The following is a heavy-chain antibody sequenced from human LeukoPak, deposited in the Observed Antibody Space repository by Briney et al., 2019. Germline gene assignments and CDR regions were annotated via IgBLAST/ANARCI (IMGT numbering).Heavy chain of an antibody. CDR1: GYTFTGYY. D-gene: IGHD4-23*01. CDR2: INPNSGGT. Sequence: ASVKVSCKASGYTFTGYYMHWVRQAPGQGLEWMGWINPNSGGTNYAQKFQGRVTMTRDTSISTAYMELSRLRSDDTAVYYCARGAAECYGGDYGMDVWGQGTTVTVSS. CDR3: ARGAAECYGGDYGMDV. J-gene: IGHJ6*02. V-gene: IGHV1-2*02.